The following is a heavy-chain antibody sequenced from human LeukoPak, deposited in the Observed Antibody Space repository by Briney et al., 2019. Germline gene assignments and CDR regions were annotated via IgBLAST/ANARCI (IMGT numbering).Heavy chain of an antibody. Sequence: ASVTVSCKASGYTFTGYYMHWVRQAPGQGLEWMGWINPNSGGTNYAQKFQGRVTMTRDTSISTAYMELSRLRSDDTAVYYCARDGIVPAATYYYMDVWGKGTTVTVSS. J-gene: IGHJ6*03. CDR2: INPNSGGT. V-gene: IGHV1-2*02. D-gene: IGHD2-2*01. CDR1: GYTFTGYY. CDR3: ARDGIVPAATYYYMDV.